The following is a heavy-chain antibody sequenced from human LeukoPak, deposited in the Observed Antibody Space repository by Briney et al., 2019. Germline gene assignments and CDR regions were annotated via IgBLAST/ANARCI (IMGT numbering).Heavy chain of an antibody. V-gene: IGHV2-5*02. CDR3: AHRRPGHLTGWDNSYFDN. J-gene: IGHJ4*02. CDR2: IYWDDDK. D-gene: IGHD1/OR15-1a*01. CDR1: GFSLYSSGVG. Sequence: SGPTLVNPTQTLTLTCTFSGFSLYSSGVGVGWIRQPPGKAPEWLAAIYWDDDKRYNPSLRSRLTMSKDASKSQVFLVISNMDPVDTATYYCAHRRPGHLTGWDNSYFDNWGPGTLVTVSS.